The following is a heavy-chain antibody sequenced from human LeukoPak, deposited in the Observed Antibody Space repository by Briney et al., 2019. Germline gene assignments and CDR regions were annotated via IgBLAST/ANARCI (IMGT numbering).Heavy chain of an antibody. Sequence: GGSRRLSCAASGFTFSSYSMNWVRQAPGKGLEWVSSISSSSSYIYYADSVKGRFTISRDNAKNSLYLQMNSLRAEDTAVYYCATYCSSTSCYPDYWGQGTLVTVSS. CDR2: ISSSSSYI. CDR3: ATYCSSTSCYPDY. J-gene: IGHJ4*02. CDR1: GFTFSSYS. D-gene: IGHD2-2*01. V-gene: IGHV3-21*01.